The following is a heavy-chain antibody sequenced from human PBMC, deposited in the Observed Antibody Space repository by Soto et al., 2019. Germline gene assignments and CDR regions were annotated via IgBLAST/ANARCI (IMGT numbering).Heavy chain of an antibody. CDR2: IIPLYGTP. V-gene: IGHV1-69*01. CDR3: ATHDSSGWYGYFQR. J-gene: IGHJ1*01. D-gene: IGHD6-19*01. Sequence: QVQLVQSGAEVKKPGSSVKVSCKASGGTFRSYAFSWVRQAPGQGLEWMRGIIPLYGTPNYAQKFQGRVAITADEFTSTASVELSRLRSEDTAVYFCATHDSSGWYGYFQRWGQGTLVTVSS. CDR1: GGTFRSYA.